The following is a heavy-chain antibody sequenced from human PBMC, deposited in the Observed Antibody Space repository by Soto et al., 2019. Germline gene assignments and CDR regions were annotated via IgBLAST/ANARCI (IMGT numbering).Heavy chain of an antibody. Sequence: PGGSLRLSCAASGFTFSSYSVNWVRQAPGKGLEWISYISSGSKTRYYADSVKGRFTVTRDNAKNSQYLQMDSLRDEDTAIYYCTREDILGARSFNYWGQGTLVTVSS. D-gene: IGHD1-26*01. J-gene: IGHJ4*02. CDR1: GFTFSSYS. V-gene: IGHV3-48*02. CDR2: ISSGSKTR. CDR3: TREDILGARSFNY.